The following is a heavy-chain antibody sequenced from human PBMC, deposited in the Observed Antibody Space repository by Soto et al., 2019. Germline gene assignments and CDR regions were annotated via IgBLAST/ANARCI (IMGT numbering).Heavy chain of an antibody. CDR1: GFSLSTSGVG. Sequence: QITLKESGPTLVKPTQTLTLTCTFSGFSLSTSGVGVGWIRQPPGKALEWLALIYWDDDKRSGPSLKSRLTITKATAKNQVVLTMTNMDPVDTATYYCAHIYLRGHGMDVWGHGTTFTVSS. CDR3: AHIYLRGHGMDV. CDR2: IYWDDDK. J-gene: IGHJ6*02. D-gene: IGHD4-17*01. V-gene: IGHV2-5*05.